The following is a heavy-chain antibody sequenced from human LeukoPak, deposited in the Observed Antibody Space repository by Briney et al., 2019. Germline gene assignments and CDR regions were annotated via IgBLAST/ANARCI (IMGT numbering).Heavy chain of an antibody. CDR1: GGSFSGYY. D-gene: IGHD2-15*01. V-gene: IGHV4-34*01. J-gene: IGHJ4*02. CDR3: ARNLFPTKHRYCSGGSCYTDVDY. Sequence: SETLSLTCAVYGGSFSGYYWSWIRQPPGKGLEWIGEINHSGSTNYNPSLKSRVTISVDTSKNQFSLKLSSVTAADTAVYYCARNLFPTKHRYCSGGSCYTDVDYWGQGTLVTVSS. CDR2: INHSGST.